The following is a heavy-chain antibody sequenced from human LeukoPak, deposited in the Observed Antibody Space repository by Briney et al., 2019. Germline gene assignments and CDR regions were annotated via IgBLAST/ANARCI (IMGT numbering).Heavy chain of an antibody. CDR3: ATRPYGSGSYFPSDY. Sequence: SVKVSCKASGYTFTGYYMHWVRQAPGQGLEWMGWIIPILGIANYAQKFQGRVTITADKSTSTAYMELSSLRSEDTAVYYCATRPYGSGSYFPSDYWGQGTLVTVSS. V-gene: IGHV1-69*10. D-gene: IGHD3-10*01. CDR1: GYTFTGYY. J-gene: IGHJ4*02. CDR2: IIPILGIA.